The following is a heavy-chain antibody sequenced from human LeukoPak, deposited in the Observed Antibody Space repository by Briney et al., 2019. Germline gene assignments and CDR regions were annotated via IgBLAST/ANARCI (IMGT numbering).Heavy chain of an antibody. CDR3: ARDRLAAIYY. V-gene: IGHV3-21*01. J-gene: IGHJ4*02. CDR2: ISSSSSYI. Sequence: GGSLRLSCAASGFTFSSYEMNWVRQAPGKGLEWVSSISSSSSYIYYADSVKGRFTISRDNAKNSLYLQMNSLRAEDTAVYYCARDRLAAIYYWGQGTLVTVSS. D-gene: IGHD2-15*01. CDR1: GFTFSSYE.